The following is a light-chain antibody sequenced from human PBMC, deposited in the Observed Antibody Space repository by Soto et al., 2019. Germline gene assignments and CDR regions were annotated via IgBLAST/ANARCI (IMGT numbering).Light chain of an antibody. J-gene: IGKJ1*01. CDR3: QQYNNWPPWT. Sequence: EIVMTQSPATLSVSPGERATLSCRASQSVSTNLAWYQQKPGQGPRLLIYGASTRATGIPARFSGSGSGTEFTLTISSLQSEDFAVYYCQQYNNWPPWTFGQRTKVDIK. CDR1: QSVSTN. V-gene: IGKV3-15*01. CDR2: GAS.